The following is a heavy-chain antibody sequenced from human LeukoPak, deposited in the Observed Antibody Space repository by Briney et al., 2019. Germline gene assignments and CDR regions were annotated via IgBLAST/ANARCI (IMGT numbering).Heavy chain of an antibody. CDR1: GGSSSGYY. CDR2: INHSGST. J-gene: IGHJ4*02. CDR3: AREGFQ. Sequence: PSETLSLTCAVYGGSSSGYYWSWIRQPPGKGLEWIGEINHSGSTNYNPSLKSRVTISVDTSKNQFSLKLSSVTAADTAVYYCAREGFQWGQGTLVTVSS. V-gene: IGHV4-34*01.